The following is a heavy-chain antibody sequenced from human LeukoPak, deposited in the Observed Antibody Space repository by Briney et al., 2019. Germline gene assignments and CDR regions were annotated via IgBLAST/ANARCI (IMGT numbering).Heavy chain of an antibody. CDR3: AKTRPLDSSSWSHGDY. Sequence: GGSLRLSCAASGFTFSSYWMSWVRQAPGKGLEWVANIKQDGSEKYYVDSVKGQFTISRDNAKNSLYLQMNSLRAEDTAVYYCAKTRPLDSSSWSHGDYWGQGTLVTVSS. CDR2: IKQDGSEK. D-gene: IGHD6-13*01. J-gene: IGHJ4*02. CDR1: GFTFSSYW. V-gene: IGHV3-7*03.